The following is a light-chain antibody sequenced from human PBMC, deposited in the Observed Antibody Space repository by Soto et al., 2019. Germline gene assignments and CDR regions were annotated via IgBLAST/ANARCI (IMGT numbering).Light chain of an antibody. Sequence: DIQMTPSPSALSASAGVTVTITCRASQTISTYLNWYQQKPGKAPRLLIYDASSLLSGVPSRFSGSGSGTDFTLTIASLQPEDFSTYYCQQSDSTPYTVGQGTKVDIK. CDR1: QTISTY. CDR3: QQSDSTPYT. CDR2: DAS. J-gene: IGKJ2*01. V-gene: IGKV1-39*01.